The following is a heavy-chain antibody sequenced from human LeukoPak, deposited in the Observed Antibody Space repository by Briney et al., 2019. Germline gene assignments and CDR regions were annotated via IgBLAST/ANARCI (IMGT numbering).Heavy chain of an antibody. D-gene: IGHD3-16*02. CDR2: IYTSGST. J-gene: IGHJ6*02. Sequence: SETLSLTCTVSGGSISSYYWSWIRQPAGKGLEWIGRIYTSGSTNYNPSLKSRVTMSVDTSKNQFSLKLSSVTAADTAVYYCARDILFVGRYYYYGMDVWGQGTLVTVSS. CDR3: ARDILFVGRYYYYGMDV. CDR1: GGSISSYY. V-gene: IGHV4-4*07.